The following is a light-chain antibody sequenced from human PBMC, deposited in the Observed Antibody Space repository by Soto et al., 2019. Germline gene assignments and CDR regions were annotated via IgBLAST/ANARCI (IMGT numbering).Light chain of an antibody. J-gene: IGKJ1*01. V-gene: IGKV3-20*01. Sequence: EIVLTQSPGPLFFFPGERATSSSRAVRRVSTNSFAWYQQKPGQAPRLLIYGASSRATGIPDRFSGSGSGTDFTLTISRLEPEDFAVYYCQQYASSVTFGQGTKVEIK. CDR2: GAS. CDR3: QQYASSVT. CDR1: RRVSTNS.